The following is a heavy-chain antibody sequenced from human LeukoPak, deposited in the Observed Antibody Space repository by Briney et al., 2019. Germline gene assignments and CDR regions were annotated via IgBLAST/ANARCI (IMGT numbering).Heavy chain of an antibody. J-gene: IGHJ4*02. D-gene: IGHD6-25*01. CDR2: ISGTGSV. CDR1: AASISSHY. CDR3: AGDSRGEIGLYSGGFYFFDY. V-gene: IGHV4-4*07. Sequence: SETLSLICTVSAASISSHYWSWIRQPAAKGLEEIGRISGTGSVSYNHSLNSRVSISLESSKKKCALDLSSVTAADTAVYYCAGDSRGEIGLYSGGFYFFDYWGQGALVTVSS.